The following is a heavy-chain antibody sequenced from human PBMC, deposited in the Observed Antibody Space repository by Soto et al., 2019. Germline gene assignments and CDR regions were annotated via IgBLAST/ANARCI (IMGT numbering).Heavy chain of an antibody. D-gene: IGHD3-16*01. J-gene: IGHJ3*02. CDR3: ARDRVAAIWGEAFDI. CDR2: INPYNANV. CDR1: GYTFTNHG. V-gene: IGHV1-18*04. Sequence: QVQLVPSGAEVKKPGASVKVSCKTSGYTFTNHGINWVRQAPGQGLEWMGWINPYNANVNYAQKLQGRVTITTDTSTSTAYMDLRSLTSDDTAVYYCARDRVAAIWGEAFDIWGKGTMVTVSS.